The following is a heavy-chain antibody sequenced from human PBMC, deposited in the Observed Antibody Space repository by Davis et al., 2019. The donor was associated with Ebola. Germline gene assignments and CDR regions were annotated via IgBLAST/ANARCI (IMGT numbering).Heavy chain of an antibody. D-gene: IGHD1-26*01. CDR3: ARREGGHWYFGL. Sequence: PGGSLRLSCTVSGGSISSGGYYWSWIRQPPGKGLEWIGNIYSSGTTKYNPSLKSRVTISVDTSKNQYSLKLTSMTAADTAVYYCARREGGHWYFGLWGRGTLVTVSS. V-gene: IGHV4-61*08. CDR2: IYSSGTT. CDR1: GGSISSGGYY. J-gene: IGHJ2*01.